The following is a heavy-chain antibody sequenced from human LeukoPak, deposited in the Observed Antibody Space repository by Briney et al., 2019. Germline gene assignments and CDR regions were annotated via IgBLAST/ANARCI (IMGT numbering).Heavy chain of an antibody. CDR2: IIPIFGTA. D-gene: IGHD3-10*01. V-gene: IGHV1-69*05. Sequence: GSSVKVPCKASGGTFSSYAISWVRQAPGQGLEWMGGIIPIFGTANYAQKFQGRVTITTDESTSTAYMELSSLRSEDTAVYYCARGYYGSGSLDYWGQGTLVTVSS. CDR1: GGTFSSYA. CDR3: ARGYYGSGSLDY. J-gene: IGHJ4*02.